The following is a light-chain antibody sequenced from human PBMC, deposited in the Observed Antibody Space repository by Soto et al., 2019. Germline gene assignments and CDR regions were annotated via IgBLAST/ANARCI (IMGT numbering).Light chain of an antibody. CDR2: DAS. CDR1: QSIGLA. Sequence: DIVMTQSPVTLSVSPGERATLSCRASQSIGLAIAWYQHKPGQAPRLLIFDASQRATGIPARFRGSGSGTDFTLSISSLEPEDFAVYYCQQRTDRPPWTFGQGTKVDIK. V-gene: IGKV3-11*01. J-gene: IGKJ1*01. CDR3: QQRTDRPPWT.